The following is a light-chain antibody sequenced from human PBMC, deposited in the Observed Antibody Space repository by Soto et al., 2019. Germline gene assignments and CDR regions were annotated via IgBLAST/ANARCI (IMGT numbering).Light chain of an antibody. J-gene: IGLJ2*01. Sequence: QSALTQPRSVSGSPGQSVTLSCTGTSGDVGGYDYVSWYQQHPGKAPKLTIYDVTKRPSGVPDRFSGSKSCNTASLTISGLQAEDEADYYCCSYAGTYNFVVFGGGTKLTVL. CDR1: SGDVGGYDY. V-gene: IGLV2-11*01. CDR2: DVT. CDR3: CSYAGTYNFVV.